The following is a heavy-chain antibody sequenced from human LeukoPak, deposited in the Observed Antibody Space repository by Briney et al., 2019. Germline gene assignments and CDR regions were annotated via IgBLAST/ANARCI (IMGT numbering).Heavy chain of an antibody. CDR2: IYHSGST. Sequence: SETLSLTCAVYGVSFSGYYWSWIRQPPGKGLEWIGEIYHSGSTNYNPSLKSRVTISVDKSKNQLSLKLSSVTAADTAVYYCARDASGLFDYWGQGTLVTVS. CDR1: GVSFSGYY. CDR3: ARDASGLFDY. D-gene: IGHD5-12*01. V-gene: IGHV4-34*01. J-gene: IGHJ4*02.